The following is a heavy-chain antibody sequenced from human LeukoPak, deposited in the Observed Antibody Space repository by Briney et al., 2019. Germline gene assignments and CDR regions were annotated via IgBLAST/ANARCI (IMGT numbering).Heavy chain of an antibody. Sequence: PGGSLRLSCAASGFTFDDYAMHWVRQAPGKGLEWVSLISWDGGSTYYADSVKGRFTISRDNAKNSLYLQMKSLRAEDTAVFYCARVGDSSGWHETYDAFDIWGQGTMVTVSS. CDR2: ISWDGGST. J-gene: IGHJ3*02. D-gene: IGHD6-19*01. CDR1: GFTFDDYA. V-gene: IGHV3-43D*03. CDR3: ARVGDSSGWHETYDAFDI.